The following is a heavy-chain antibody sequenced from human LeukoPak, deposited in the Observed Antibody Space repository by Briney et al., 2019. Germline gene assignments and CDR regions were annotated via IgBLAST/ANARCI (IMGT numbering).Heavy chain of an antibody. CDR1: GFTFSSYS. V-gene: IGHV3-48*01. J-gene: IGHJ6*03. CDR3: ARGYGLGPPGYYYYYMDV. Sequence: GGSLRLSCAASGFTFSSYSMNWVRQAPGKGLEWVSYISSSSSTIYYADSVKGRFTISRDNAKNSLYLQMNSLRAEDTAVYYCARGYGLGPPGYYYYYMDVWGKGTTVTISS. D-gene: IGHD5-18*01. CDR2: ISSSSSTI.